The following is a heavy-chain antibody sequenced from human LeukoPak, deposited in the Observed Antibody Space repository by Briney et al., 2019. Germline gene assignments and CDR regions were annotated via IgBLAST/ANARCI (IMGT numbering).Heavy chain of an antibody. Sequence: SETLSLTCDVSGYSISSGYFWGWIRQPPGKGLEWIGRIYHVGNTYQNPSLKSRVTISRDTSKNQFSLKLTSVTTAGTAVYYCARSPRWFFDLWGRGTLVTVSS. CDR1: GYSISSGYF. CDR2: IYHVGNT. CDR3: ARSPRWFFDL. V-gene: IGHV4-38-2*01. J-gene: IGHJ2*01.